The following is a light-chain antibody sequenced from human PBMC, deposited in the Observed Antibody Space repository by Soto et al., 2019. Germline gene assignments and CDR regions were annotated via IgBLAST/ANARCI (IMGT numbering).Light chain of an antibody. V-gene: IGKV3-11*01. Sequence: EIVLTQSPVTLSLSPGERATLSCRASQSVSSYLAWYQQKPGQAPRLLIYDASSRATGIPVRFSGSGSGTDFTLTISSLEPEDFAVYYCQQRSRWPPITFGQGTRLEIK. CDR3: QQRSRWPPIT. CDR1: QSVSSY. CDR2: DAS. J-gene: IGKJ5*01.